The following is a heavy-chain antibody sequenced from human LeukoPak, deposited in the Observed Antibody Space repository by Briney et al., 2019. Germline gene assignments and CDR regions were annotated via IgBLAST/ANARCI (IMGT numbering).Heavy chain of an antibody. V-gene: IGHV1-18*01. CDR2: ISAYNGNT. J-gene: IGHJ4*02. D-gene: IGHD2-15*01. CDR3: ARVQGYCSGGSCYHYYFDY. CDR1: GYTFTSYG. Sequence: ASVKVSCKASGYTFTSYGISWVRQAPGQGLEWMGWISAYNGNTNYAQKLQGRVTMTTAPSTSTAYMELRSLRSDDTAVYYCARVQGYCSGGSCYHYYFDYWGQGTLVTVSS.